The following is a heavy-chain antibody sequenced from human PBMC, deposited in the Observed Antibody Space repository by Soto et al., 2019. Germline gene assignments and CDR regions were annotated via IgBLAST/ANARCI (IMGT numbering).Heavy chain of an antibody. D-gene: IGHD3-22*01. J-gene: IGHJ6*02. V-gene: IGHV3-11*06. CDR2: ISSSSSHT. Sequence: QVQLVESGGGLVKPGGSLRLSCAASGFTFSDYYMSWIRQAPGKGLEWVSYISSSSSHTNYADSVKGRFTISRDNAKNSLYLQMNSLRAEDTAVYYCARDPRPQDYYDSSGYYSYYYGMDVWGQGTTVTVSS. CDR3: ARDPRPQDYYDSSGYYSYYYGMDV. CDR1: GFTFSDYY.